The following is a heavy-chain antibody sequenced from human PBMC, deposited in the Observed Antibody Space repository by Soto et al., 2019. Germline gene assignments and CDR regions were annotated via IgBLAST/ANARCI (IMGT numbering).Heavy chain of an antibody. D-gene: IGHD5-18*01. J-gene: IGHJ4*02. Sequence: QVQLQESGPGLVKPSETLSLTCTVSRASIQTVSYYWAWVRQPPGKGLEWIGNVYFSGSTYYNPSLKSRVTLSVDTSRNQFSLKMTSVTAADTAVYFCARRAPHSNTCFDSWGQGTLVTVSS. V-gene: IGHV4-39*01. CDR3: ARRAPHSNTCFDS. CDR1: RASIQTVSYY. CDR2: VYFSGST.